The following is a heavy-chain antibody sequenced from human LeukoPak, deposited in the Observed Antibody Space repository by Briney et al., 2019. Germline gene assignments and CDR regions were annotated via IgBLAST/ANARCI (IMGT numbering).Heavy chain of an antibody. CDR3: AQGLDTAMVTIDY. V-gene: IGHV1-2*06. Sequence: ASVKVSCKASGYTFTGYYMHWVRQAPGQGLEWMGRINPNSGGTNYAQKFQGRITITRDTSISTAYMEMSRLRSDDTAVYYCAQGLDTAMVTIDYWGQGTLVTVSS. CDR1: GYTFTGYY. J-gene: IGHJ4*02. D-gene: IGHD5-18*01. CDR2: INPNSGGT.